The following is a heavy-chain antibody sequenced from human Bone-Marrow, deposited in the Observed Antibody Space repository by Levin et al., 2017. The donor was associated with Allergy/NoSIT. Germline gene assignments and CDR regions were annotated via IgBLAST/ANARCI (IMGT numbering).Heavy chain of an antibody. J-gene: IGHJ4*02. CDR1: GLTFSRNS. V-gene: IGHV3-48*01. D-gene: IGHD1/OR15-1a*01. CDR3: ATVQRQVSAEHAGY. CDR2: ISSSGSDI. Sequence: GESLKISCAASGLTFSRNSFNWVRQAPGKGLEWVSYISSSGSDIYYADSVKGRFTISRDNAKNSVSLQMNSLRAEDAAVYYCATVQRQVSAEHAGYWGQGTLVTVSS.